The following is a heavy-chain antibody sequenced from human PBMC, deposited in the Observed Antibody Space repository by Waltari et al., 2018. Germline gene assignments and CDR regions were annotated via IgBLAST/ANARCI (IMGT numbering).Heavy chain of an antibody. Sequence: QVQLLESGPGLLKPSETLSLTFTVPGCPISSYYRSWIRQPPGKGLEWIGYIYYSGSTNYNPSLKSRVTISVDTSKNQFSLKLSSVTAADTAVYYCARIRWGAFDIWGQGTMVTVSS. CDR2: IYYSGST. CDR1: GCPISSYY. J-gene: IGHJ3*02. V-gene: IGHV4-59*01. D-gene: IGHD1-26*01. CDR3: ARIRWGAFDI.